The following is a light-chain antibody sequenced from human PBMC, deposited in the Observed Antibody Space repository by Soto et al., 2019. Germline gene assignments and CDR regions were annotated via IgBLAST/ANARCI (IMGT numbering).Light chain of an antibody. Sequence: EIVLTQTPATLSVSPGDRATLSCRASQSVRSDLAWYQQKPGQSPRLLIYAASTRAAGIPARFSGSGSGTAFTLTISSLQSEDFGVYYCQQYKNWPPYSFGKGTKVDIK. CDR3: QQYKNWPPYS. V-gene: IGKV3-15*01. CDR2: AAS. J-gene: IGKJ2*01. CDR1: QSVRSD.